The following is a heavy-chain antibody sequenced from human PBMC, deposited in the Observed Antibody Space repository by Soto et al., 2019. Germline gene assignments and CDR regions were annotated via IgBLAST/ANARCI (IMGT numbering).Heavy chain of an antibody. CDR2: VNHTEIT. V-gene: IGHV4-34*01. Sequence: PSETLSLTCAFYGWYFSCYVLSWIRQPPGKGLEWIGEVNHTEITNYNPSLNSRVIISIDTSKNQFSLKLSSVTAADTAVYYCARYGRPRHPTSRPLGYYYYYCMDVWGQGTKVTVSS. D-gene: IGHD2-2*01. CDR1: GWYFSCYV. CDR3: ARYGRPRHPTSRPLGYYYYYCMDV. J-gene: IGHJ6*02.